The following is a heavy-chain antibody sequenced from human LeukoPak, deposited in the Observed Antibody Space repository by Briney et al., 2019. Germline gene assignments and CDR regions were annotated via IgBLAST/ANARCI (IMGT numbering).Heavy chain of an antibody. Sequence: SETLSLTCTVSGGSISSYYWSWIRQPPGKGLEWIGYIYYSGSTNYNPSLKSRVTISVDTSKNQFSLKLSSVTAADTAVYYCARDLSILNQLDGFTDCYYYMDVWGKGTTVTVSS. J-gene: IGHJ6*03. CDR1: GGSISSYY. D-gene: IGHD2-2*01. V-gene: IGHV4-59*01. CDR3: ARDLSILNQLDGFTDCYYYMDV. CDR2: IYYSGST.